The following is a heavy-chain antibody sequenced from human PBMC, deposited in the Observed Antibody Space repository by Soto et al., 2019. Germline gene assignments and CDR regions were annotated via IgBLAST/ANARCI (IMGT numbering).Heavy chain of an antibody. Sequence: PSETLSLTCTVSGGSISSGDYYWSWIRQPPGKGLEWIGYIYYSGSTYYNPSLKRRVTISVDTSKNQFSLKLSSVTAADTAVYYCARLFTIFGWGSAGYNWFDPWGQGTLVTVSS. V-gene: IGHV4-30-4*01. CDR3: ARLFTIFGWGSAGYNWFDP. CDR2: IYYSGST. D-gene: IGHD3-3*01. CDR1: GGSISSGDYY. J-gene: IGHJ5*02.